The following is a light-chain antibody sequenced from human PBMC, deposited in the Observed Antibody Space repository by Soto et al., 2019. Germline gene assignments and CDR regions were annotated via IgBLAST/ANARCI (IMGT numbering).Light chain of an antibody. J-gene: IGKJ3*01. CDR3: HQYGSTPFT. V-gene: IGKV3-20*01. Sequence: EIVLTQSPGTLSLSPGDRAILSCRASQSVSTNYLAWYKQSLGQAPRLLIYGASSRATGIPDRFSGNGSGTDFTLTISRLEPEDFAVYYCHQYGSTPFTFGPGTKVDIK. CDR2: GAS. CDR1: QSVSTNY.